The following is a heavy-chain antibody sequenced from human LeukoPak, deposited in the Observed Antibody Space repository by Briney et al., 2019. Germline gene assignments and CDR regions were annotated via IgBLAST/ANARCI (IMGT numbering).Heavy chain of an antibody. Sequence: SETLSLTCTVSGGSISSYYWSWIRQPPGKGLEWIGYMHYSGSTNHNPSLNSRVTMPLDTSKNQFSLKLSSVTAANTAVYHCARPQYSSGWHAFDIWGQGTLVTVSS. D-gene: IGHD6-19*01. J-gene: IGHJ3*02. CDR1: GGSISSYY. CDR2: MHYSGST. CDR3: ARPQYSSGWHAFDI. V-gene: IGHV4-59*08.